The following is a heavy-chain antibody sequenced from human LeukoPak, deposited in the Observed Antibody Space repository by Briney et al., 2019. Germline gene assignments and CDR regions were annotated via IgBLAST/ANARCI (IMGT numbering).Heavy chain of an antibody. J-gene: IGHJ4*02. CDR2: INHSGST. CDR3: ARLSGSYLSNLDY. CDR1: GGSFSGYY. V-gene: IGHV4-34*01. Sequence: SETLSLTCAVYGGSFSGYYWSWIRQPPGKGLEWIGEINHSGSTNYNPSLKSRVTISVDTSKNQFSLKLSPVTAADTAVYYCARLSGSYLSNLDYWGQGTLVTVSS. D-gene: IGHD1-26*01.